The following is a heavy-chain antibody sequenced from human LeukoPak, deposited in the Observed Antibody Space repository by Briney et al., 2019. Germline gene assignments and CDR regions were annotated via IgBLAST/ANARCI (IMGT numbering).Heavy chain of an antibody. CDR3: ARVRGGSEYYYGMDV. D-gene: IGHD2-15*01. Sequence: GGSLRLSCAASGFTFSSYEMNWVRQAPGKGLEWVSYISSSGSTIYYADSVKGRFTISRDNAKNSLYLQMNSLRAEDTAVYYCARVRGGSEYYYGMDVWGKGTTVTVSS. CDR2: ISSSGSTI. J-gene: IGHJ6*04. CDR1: GFTFSSYE. V-gene: IGHV3-48*03.